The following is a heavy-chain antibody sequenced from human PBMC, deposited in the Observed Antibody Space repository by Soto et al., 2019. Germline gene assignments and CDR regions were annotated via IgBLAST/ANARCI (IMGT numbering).Heavy chain of an antibody. J-gene: IGHJ4*02. D-gene: IGHD6-6*01. CDR1: GGTFSSYT. CDR3: AREGQLVPQFDY. V-gene: IGHV1-69*08. Sequence: QVQLVQSGAEVKKPGSSVKVSCKASGGTFSSYTISWVRQAPGQGLEWMGRIIPILGIANYAQMFQGRVTITADKSTSTAYMELSSLRSEDTAVYYCAREGQLVPQFDYWGQGTLVTVSS. CDR2: IIPILGIA.